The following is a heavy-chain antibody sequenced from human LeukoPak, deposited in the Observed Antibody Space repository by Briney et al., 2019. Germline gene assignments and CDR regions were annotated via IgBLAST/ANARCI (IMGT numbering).Heavy chain of an antibody. J-gene: IGHJ6*02. V-gene: IGHV1-2*02. CDR3: ARGYDGMDV. CDR1: GYTFTGQY. CDR2: INPKTGDT. Sequence: ASVKVSCKASGYTFTGQYLYWARQTPGQGLEWMGWINPKTGDTDSAQNFQGRVTMTRDTSITTVYMELSSLTSDDTAVYYCARGYDGMDVWGQGTTVTVS.